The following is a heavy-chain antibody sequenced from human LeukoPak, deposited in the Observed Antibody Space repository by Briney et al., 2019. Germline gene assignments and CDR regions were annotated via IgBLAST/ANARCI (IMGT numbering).Heavy chain of an antibody. CDR2: IYYSGST. D-gene: IGHD3-22*01. CDR3: AGDLHGTYDYLDY. Sequence: SETLSLTCTVSGGSITNNYWSWIRQPPRRGLEWIGYIYYSGSTNYNPSLKIRVTISIDISKNQFSLKMSTVTAADTAVYYCAGDLHGTYDYLDYWGQGTLVTVSS. CDR1: GGSITNNY. V-gene: IGHV4-59*01. J-gene: IGHJ4*02.